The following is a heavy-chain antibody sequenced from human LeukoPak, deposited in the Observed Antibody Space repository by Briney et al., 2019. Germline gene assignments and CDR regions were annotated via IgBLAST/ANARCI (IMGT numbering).Heavy chain of an antibody. Sequence: ETLSLTCSVSGGSISSSSYYWGWIRQPPGKGLEWIASIFYSGSTYYNPSLKSRVTVSVDTSENQFSLKLSSVTAADTAVYYCARRRTAAGNAFDIWGQGTMVTVSS. CDR3: ARRRTAAGNAFDI. CDR2: IFYSGST. D-gene: IGHD6-13*01. CDR1: GGSISSSSYY. V-gene: IGHV4-39*01. J-gene: IGHJ3*02.